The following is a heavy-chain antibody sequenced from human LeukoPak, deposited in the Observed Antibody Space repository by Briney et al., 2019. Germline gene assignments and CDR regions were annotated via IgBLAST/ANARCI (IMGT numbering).Heavy chain of an antibody. CDR2: INHSGST. V-gene: IGHV4-34*01. CDR3: ARRPYYDILTGCRPRYYFDY. J-gene: IGHJ4*02. Sequence: SETLSLTCAVYGGSFSGYYWSWIRQPPGKGLEWIGEINHSGSTNYNPSLKSRVTISVDTSKNQFSLKLSSVTAADTAVYYCARRPYYDILTGCRPRYYFDYWGQGTLVTVSS. CDR1: GGSFSGYY. D-gene: IGHD3-9*01.